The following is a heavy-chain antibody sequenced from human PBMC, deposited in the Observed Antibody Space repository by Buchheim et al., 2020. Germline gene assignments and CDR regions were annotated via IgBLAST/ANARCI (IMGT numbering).Heavy chain of an antibody. D-gene: IGHD1-26*01. CDR1: GGSISSGNYY. V-gene: IGHV4-61*02. Sequence: QVQLQESGPGLVKPSQTLSLTCTVSGGSISSGNYYWSWIRQPAGKGLEWIGRIYTSVSTNYNPSLKSRVTISVDTSKNQFSLKLSSVTAADTAVYHCAREGGSYWMADYFDYWGQGTL. J-gene: IGHJ4*02. CDR2: IYTSVST. CDR3: AREGGSYWMADYFDY.